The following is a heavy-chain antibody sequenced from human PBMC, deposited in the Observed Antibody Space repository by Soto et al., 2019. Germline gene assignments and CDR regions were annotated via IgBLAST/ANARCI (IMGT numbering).Heavy chain of an antibody. CDR3: VGTGTTDDF. J-gene: IGHJ1*01. D-gene: IGHD1-7*01. V-gene: IGHV4-30-4*01. CDR2: IFSSGDT. CDR1: GASVNTGDYY. Sequence: VQLQGSGPGLVKPSQTLSLTCTVSGASVNTGDYYWSYIRQPPGKGLEWLGYIFSSGDTYYTPSLKSRATIYLNTSRNQFSLTLTSVTDADTAVYYCVGTGTTDDFWGQGTLVTVSS.